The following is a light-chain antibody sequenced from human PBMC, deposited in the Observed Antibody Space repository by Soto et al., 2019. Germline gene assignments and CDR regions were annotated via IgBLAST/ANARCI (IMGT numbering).Light chain of an antibody. CDR1: ETVATT. Sequence: VMTQSQATRYLSPGERATLSCWASETVATTLAWYQQKPGQAPRLLISGASTRAAGISDRFRGSGSGTEFTLTISSLRSEDSSIYYGQQYLEWPPMTFGQGTKVDI. V-gene: IGKV3-15*01. CDR3: QQYLEWPPMT. J-gene: IGKJ1*01. CDR2: GAS.